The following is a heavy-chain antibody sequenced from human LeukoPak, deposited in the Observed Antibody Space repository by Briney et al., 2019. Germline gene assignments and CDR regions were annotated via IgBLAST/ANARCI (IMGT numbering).Heavy chain of an antibody. D-gene: IGHD3-10*01. CDR1: GYTFTSYG. CDR2: ISAYNGNT. J-gene: IGHJ4*02. V-gene: IGHV1-18*01. Sequence: ASVKVSCKASGYTFTSYGISWVRQAPGQGLEWMGWISAYNGNTNYAQKLQGRVTMTTDTSTSTAYMELRSLRSDDTAVYYCARGALLLWFGELLSRHFDYWGQGTLVTVSS. CDR3: ARGALLLWFGELLSRHFDY.